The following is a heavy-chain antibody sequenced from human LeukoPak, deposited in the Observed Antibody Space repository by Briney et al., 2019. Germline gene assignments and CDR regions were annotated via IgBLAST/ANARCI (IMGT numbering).Heavy chain of an antibody. Sequence: PGSFQRSSCAASGFTFSSYGMHWVRQAPGKVLGWGAVFWYDGSNKYYADSVKGRFTISRDNSKNTLYLQMNSLRAEDTAVYYGAWYDYGSGSYDYWGQGTLVTVSS. D-gene: IGHD3-10*01. V-gene: IGHV3-33*01. CDR2: FWYDGSNK. CDR1: GFTFSSYG. J-gene: IGHJ4*02. CDR3: AWYDYGSGSYDY.